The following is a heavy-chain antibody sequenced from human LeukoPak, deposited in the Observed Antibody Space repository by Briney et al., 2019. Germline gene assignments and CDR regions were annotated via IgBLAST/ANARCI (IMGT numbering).Heavy chain of an antibody. CDR1: GGPISAYY. Sequence: PSETLSLTCTVPGGPISAYYWSWIRQPAGKGLESIGRIYISGSPNYNPSLKSRVSMSIDTSKNQFSLKLSSVTAADTAVYYCARDDGYYYESWGQGILVTVSS. D-gene: IGHD3-22*01. CDR3: ARDDGYYYES. V-gene: IGHV4-4*07. CDR2: IYISGSP. J-gene: IGHJ1*01.